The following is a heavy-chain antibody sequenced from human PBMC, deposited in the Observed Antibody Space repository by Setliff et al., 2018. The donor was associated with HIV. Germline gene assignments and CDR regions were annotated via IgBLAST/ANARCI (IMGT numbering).Heavy chain of an antibody. Sequence: GASVKVSCKASGEPFSSYAINWVRQDPGQGLEWMGVIIPIFATPNYARTFQGRLTITADQSTTTAYMKLSGLTSKDTAVYFCAHMATQWDGFDIWGRGTMVTVSS. J-gene: IGHJ3*02. V-gene: IGHV1-69*13. CDR1: GEPFSSYA. D-gene: IGHD2-8*01. CDR2: IIPIFATP. CDR3: AHMATQWDGFDI.